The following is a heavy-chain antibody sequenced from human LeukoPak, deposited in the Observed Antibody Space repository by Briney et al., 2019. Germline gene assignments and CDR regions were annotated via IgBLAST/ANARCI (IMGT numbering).Heavy chain of an antibody. CDR3: ARVNYDILTGYYKTIDY. D-gene: IGHD3-9*01. CDR2: IYYSGST. CDR1: GGSVSSGSYY. J-gene: IGHJ4*02. Sequence: SETLSLTCTVSGGSVSSGSYYWSWIRQPPGKGLEWIGYIYYSGSTYYNPSLKSRVTISVDTSKNQFSLKLSSVTAADTAVYYCARVNYDILTGYYKTIDYWGQGTLVTVSS. V-gene: IGHV4-61*01.